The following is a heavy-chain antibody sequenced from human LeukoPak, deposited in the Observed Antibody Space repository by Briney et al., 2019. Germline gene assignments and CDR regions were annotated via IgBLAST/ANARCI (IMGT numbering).Heavy chain of an antibody. V-gene: IGHV4-59*12. CDR1: GGSISSYY. Sequence: SETLSLTCTVSGGSISSYYWSWIRQPPGKGLEWIGYIYYSGSTNYNPSLKSRVTISVDTSKNQFSLKLSSVTAADTAVYYCARGFSSWYYFDYWGQGTLVTVSS. CDR2: IYYSGST. D-gene: IGHD6-13*01. CDR3: ARGFSSWYYFDY. J-gene: IGHJ4*02.